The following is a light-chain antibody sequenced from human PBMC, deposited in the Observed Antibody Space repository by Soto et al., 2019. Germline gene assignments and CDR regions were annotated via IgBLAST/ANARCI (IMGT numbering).Light chain of an antibody. V-gene: IGKV3-11*01. CDR2: DAS. CDR1: QSVSTS. J-gene: IGKJ1*01. Sequence: IVLTQPPATLSLSPGERAALSCRASQSVSTSLAWYQHKPGQAPRLFIYDASKRAPGIPARFSGSGSGTDFTLTISSLEAEDFAVYYCQVRDVWPSFGQGTKVDIK. CDR3: QVRDVWPS.